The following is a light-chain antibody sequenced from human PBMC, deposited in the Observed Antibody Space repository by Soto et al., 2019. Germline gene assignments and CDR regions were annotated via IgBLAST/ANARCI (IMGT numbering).Light chain of an antibody. J-gene: IGLJ1*01. CDR2: DVS. Sequence: QSALTQPASVSGSPGQSITISCTGSSSDVGDYNYVAWYQQHPDKAPKLMIFDVSSRPSGVSNRFSGSKSGSTASLTISGLQAEDEADYCCSSYSSSGTLYVFTTGTKVTVL. CDR1: SSDVGDYNY. V-gene: IGLV2-14*03. CDR3: SSYSSSGTLYV.